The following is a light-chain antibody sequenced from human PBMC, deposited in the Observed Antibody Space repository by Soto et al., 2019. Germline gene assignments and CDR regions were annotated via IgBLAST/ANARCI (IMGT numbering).Light chain of an antibody. J-gene: IGKJ1*01. CDR3: LQHYRYPLT. CDR1: QDISSD. Sequence: DIQMTQSPSSLSASVGDRVTIACRARQDISSDLGWFQQKPGKAPKRLIYGASTLQSGVPSRFSGSGSGTEFTLTISSLQPEDIATYYCLQHYRYPLTFGQGTTVDIK. V-gene: IGKV1-17*01. CDR2: GAS.